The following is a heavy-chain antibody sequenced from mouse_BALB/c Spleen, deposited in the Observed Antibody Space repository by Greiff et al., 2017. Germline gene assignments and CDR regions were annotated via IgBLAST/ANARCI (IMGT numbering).Heavy chain of an antibody. D-gene: IGHD2-1*01. CDR3: ARDPYGNNYAMDY. V-gene: IGHV2-9*02. CDR2: IWAGGST. CDR1: GFSLTSYG. Sequence: VKLMESGPGLVAPSQSLSITCTVSGFSLTSYGVHWVRQPPGKGLEWLGVIWAGGSTNYNSALMSRLSISKDNSKSQVFLKMNSLQTDDTAMYYCARDPYGNNYAMDYWGQGTSVTVSS. J-gene: IGHJ4*01.